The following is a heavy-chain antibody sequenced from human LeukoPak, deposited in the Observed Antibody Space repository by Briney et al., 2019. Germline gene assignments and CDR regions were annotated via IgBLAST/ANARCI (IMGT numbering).Heavy chain of an antibody. CDR3: ARDLVLTPLDY. Sequence: SGGSLRLSCASSGFTFSSYSMNWVRQAPGKGLEWVSYISSSSSTIYYADSVKGRFTISRDNAKNSLYLQMNSLRAEDTAVYYCARDLVLTPLDYWGQGTLVTVSS. CDR2: ISSSSSTI. CDR1: GFTFSSYS. J-gene: IGHJ4*02. V-gene: IGHV3-48*04. D-gene: IGHD2-8*01.